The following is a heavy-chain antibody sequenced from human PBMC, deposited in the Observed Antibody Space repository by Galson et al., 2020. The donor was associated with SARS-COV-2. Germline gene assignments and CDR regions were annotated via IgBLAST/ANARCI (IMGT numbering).Heavy chain of an antibody. CDR3: ARLHYGEYAPEAFDI. CDR2: ISHSGGT. CDR1: GTSISSGSYS. Sequence: SETLSLTCAVSGTSISSGSYSWNWSRKPPGKGLEWSGYISHSGGTYYNPSLKSRVTISGDRSKNQFSLRLSSVTAADTAVHYCARLHYGEYAPEAFDIWGPGTRVTVAS. D-gene: IGHD4-17*01. V-gene: IGHV4-30-2*01. J-gene: IGHJ3*02.